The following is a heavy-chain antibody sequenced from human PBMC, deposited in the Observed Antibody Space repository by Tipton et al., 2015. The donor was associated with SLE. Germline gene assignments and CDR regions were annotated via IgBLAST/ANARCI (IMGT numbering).Heavy chain of an antibody. CDR1: GGSISSHY. J-gene: IGHJ5*02. CDR3: ARHSQQLGYTWFDP. CDR2: IYYSGST. Sequence: GLVKPSETLSLTYTVSGGSISSHYWSWIRQPPGKGLEWIGYIYYSGSTNYNPSLKSRVTISVDTSKNQFSLKLSSVTAADSAVYYCARHSQQLGYTWFDPWGQGTLVTVSS. D-gene: IGHD6-13*01. V-gene: IGHV4-59*08.